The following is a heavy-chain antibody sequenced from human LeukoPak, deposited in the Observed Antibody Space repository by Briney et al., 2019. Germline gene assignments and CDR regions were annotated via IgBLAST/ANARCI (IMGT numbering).Heavy chain of an antibody. Sequence: LETLSLTCTVSGGSISSYYWSWIRQPPGKGLEWIGYISYGGSTNYNPSLKSRVAISVDTSKSQFSLKLSSVTAADTAIYYCASGIVPDYYYYYMDVWGKGTTGTASS. D-gene: IGHD6-6*01. CDR3: ASGIVPDYYYYYMDV. J-gene: IGHJ6*03. CDR2: ISYGGST. CDR1: GGSISSYY. V-gene: IGHV4-59*01.